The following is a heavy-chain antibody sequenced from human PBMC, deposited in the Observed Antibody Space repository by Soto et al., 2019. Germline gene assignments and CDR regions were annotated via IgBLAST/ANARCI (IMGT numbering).Heavy chain of an antibody. J-gene: IGHJ4*02. CDR1: GGGNLRDYR. Sequence: QVQLVQSGAEVKEPGSSVKVSCKASGGGNLRDYRTTWVRRAPGQGLEWMGGIIPKLGSANYAQNFQGRVTVTGGESTNTVYMELKSLRSGDPAVYFCSRGRDGFNFGPVHLGQGTPVTVSS. D-gene: IGHD3-16*01. CDR3: SRGRDGFNFGPVH. CDR2: IIPKLGSA. V-gene: IGHV1-69*01.